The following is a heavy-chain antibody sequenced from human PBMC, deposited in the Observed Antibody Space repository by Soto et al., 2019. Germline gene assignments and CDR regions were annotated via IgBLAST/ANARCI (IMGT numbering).Heavy chain of an antibody. D-gene: IGHD3-3*01. J-gene: IGHJ4*02. CDR2: ISGSGSST. Sequence: GGSLRLSCAASGFTFSSYAMSWVRQAPGKGLEWVSAISGSGSSTYYADSVKGRFTISRDNSKNTLYLQMNSLRAEDTAVYYCAKGRLLRFLEWLSDNDYWGQGTLVTVSS. CDR3: AKGRLLRFLEWLSDNDY. V-gene: IGHV3-23*01. CDR1: GFTFSSYA.